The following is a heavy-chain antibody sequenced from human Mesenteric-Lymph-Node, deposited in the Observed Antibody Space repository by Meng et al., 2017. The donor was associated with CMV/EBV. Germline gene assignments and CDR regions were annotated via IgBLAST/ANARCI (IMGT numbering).Heavy chain of an antibody. CDR3: ARDEGYYGSGSNFDY. D-gene: IGHD3-10*01. Sequence: GYIFTDHVVNWVRQAHGQGLEWMGWINTNTGNPRYAQGFTGRFVFSLDTSVSTAYLQISSLKAEDTAVYYCARDEGYYGSGSNFDYWGQGTLVTVSS. CDR2: INTNTGNP. CDR1: GYIFTDHV. V-gene: IGHV7-4-1*02. J-gene: IGHJ4*02.